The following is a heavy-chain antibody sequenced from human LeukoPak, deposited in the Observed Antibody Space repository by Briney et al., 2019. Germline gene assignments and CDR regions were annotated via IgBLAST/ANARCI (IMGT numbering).Heavy chain of an antibody. CDR2: ISSSGSTI. CDR3: ARPCGILTGYYREVCFDY. CDR1: GFTFSSYE. V-gene: IGHV3-48*03. Sequence: PGGSLRLSCAASGFTFSSYEMNWVGQAPGKGLEWVSYISSSGSTIYYADSVKGRFTISRDNAKNSLYLQMNSLRAEDTAVYYCARPCGILTGYYREVCFDYWGQGTLVTVSS. D-gene: IGHD3-9*01. J-gene: IGHJ4*02.